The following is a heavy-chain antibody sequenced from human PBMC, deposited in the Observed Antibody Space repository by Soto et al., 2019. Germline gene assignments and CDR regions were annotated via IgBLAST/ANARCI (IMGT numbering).Heavy chain of an antibody. CDR2: IYSGGTT. CDR1: GFTVSSDY. CDR3: ARNFRASAVPGAEYFQH. D-gene: IGHD3-3*01. J-gene: IGHJ1*01. Sequence: PGGSLRLSCAASGFTVSSDYMSWVRQAPGKGLDWVSLIYSGGTTDYADSVKGRFTISRDHSKNTLYLQMNSLRDEDTAIYYCARNFRASAVPGAEYFQHWGQGTLVTVSS. V-gene: IGHV3-53*01.